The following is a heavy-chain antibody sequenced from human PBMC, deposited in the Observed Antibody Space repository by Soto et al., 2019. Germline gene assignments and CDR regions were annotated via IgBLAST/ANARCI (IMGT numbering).Heavy chain of an antibody. CDR2: ISGSGGST. V-gene: IGHV3-23*01. D-gene: IGHD3-10*01. J-gene: IGHJ6*02. CDR3: AKWARVYYGAGSYYYYYGMDV. CDR1: GFTFSSYA. Sequence: GGSLRLSCAASGFTFSSYAMSWVRQAPGKGLEWVSAISGSGGSTYYADSVKGRFTISRDNSKNTLYLQMNSLSAEDTAVYYCAKWARVYYGAGSYYYYYGMDVWGQGTTVTVSS.